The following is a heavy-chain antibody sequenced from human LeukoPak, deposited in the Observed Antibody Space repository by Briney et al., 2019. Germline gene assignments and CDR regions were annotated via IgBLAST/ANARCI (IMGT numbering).Heavy chain of an antibody. CDR1: GFTFSSYE. Sequence: GGSLRLSCAASGFTFSSYEMNWVRQAPGKGLEWVSYISSSGSTIYYADSVKGRFTISRDNAKNSLYLQMNGLRAEDTAVYYCAESGYSYGYGGTDVWGKGTTVTVSS. CDR3: AESGYSYGYGGTDV. CDR2: ISSSGSTI. D-gene: IGHD5-18*01. V-gene: IGHV3-48*03. J-gene: IGHJ6*04.